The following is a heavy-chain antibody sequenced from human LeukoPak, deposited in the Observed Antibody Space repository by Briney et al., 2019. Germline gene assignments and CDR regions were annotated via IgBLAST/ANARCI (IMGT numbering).Heavy chain of an antibody. CDR2: IYYSGST. CDR3: ARGGTKPLDY. V-gene: IGHV4-39*01. Sequence: SETLSLTCTVSGGSIISSSYYWGWIRQPPGKGLEWIGSIYYSGSTHYNPSLKSRVTISVDTSKNQFSLKLSSVTAADTAVYYCARGGTKPLDYWGQGTLVTVSS. J-gene: IGHJ4*02. CDR1: GGSIISSSYY. D-gene: IGHD1-14*01.